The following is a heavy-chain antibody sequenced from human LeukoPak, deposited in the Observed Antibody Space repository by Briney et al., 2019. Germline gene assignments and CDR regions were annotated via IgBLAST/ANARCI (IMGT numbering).Heavy chain of an antibody. Sequence: GGSLRLSCAASGFTFSSYAMSWVRQTPGKGLELVSAITGNGGDTYSADSVKGRLTISRDNSKNTLYLQMDSLRAEDAAVYYCAKGSSSSRPYYFDYWGQGTLVTVSS. CDR2: ITGNGGDT. J-gene: IGHJ4*02. CDR1: GFTFSSYA. D-gene: IGHD6-6*01. V-gene: IGHV3-23*01. CDR3: AKGSSSSRPYYFDY.